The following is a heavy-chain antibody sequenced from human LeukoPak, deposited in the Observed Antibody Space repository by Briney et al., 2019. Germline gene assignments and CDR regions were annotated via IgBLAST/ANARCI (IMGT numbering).Heavy chain of an antibody. Sequence: PSETLSLTCAVSGGSISSGGYSWSWIRQPPGKGLEWIGYIYHSGSTYYNPSLKSRVTISVDRSKNQFSLKLSSVTAADTAVYYCASCSGGSCVFDYWGQGTLVTVSS. CDR1: GGSISSGGYS. V-gene: IGHV4-30-2*01. D-gene: IGHD2-15*01. CDR3: ASCSGGSCVFDY. J-gene: IGHJ4*02. CDR2: IYHSGST.